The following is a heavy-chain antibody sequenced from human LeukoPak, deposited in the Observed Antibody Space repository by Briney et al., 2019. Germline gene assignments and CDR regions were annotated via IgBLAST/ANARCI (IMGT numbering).Heavy chain of an antibody. CDR1: GYTFTSYG. CDR2: ISVYNGNT. V-gene: IGHV1-18*01. D-gene: IGHD1-1*01. J-gene: IGHJ4*02. Sequence: ASVKVSCKASGYTFTSYGISWVRQAPGQGLEWMGWISVYNGNTNYAQKLQGRVTMTTDTSTSTAYMDLRSLGSDNTAVYYCARLEFAGTHSFDYWGQGTLVTVSS. CDR3: ARLEFAGTHSFDY.